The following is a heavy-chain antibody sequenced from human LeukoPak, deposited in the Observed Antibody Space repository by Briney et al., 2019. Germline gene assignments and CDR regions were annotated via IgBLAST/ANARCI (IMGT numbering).Heavy chain of an antibody. CDR1: GYTFTSNF. V-gene: IGHV1-46*01. D-gene: IGHD2-15*01. CDR3: ARDRVVGPPQYYFDY. Sequence: ASVKVSCKASGYTFTSNFIHWVRQAPGQGLEWMGIINSSGGSTRYAQKFQGRAIMTRDMSTSTVYMELSGLRSDDTAVYYCARDRVVGPPQYYFDYWGQGTLVTVSS. CDR2: INSSGGST. J-gene: IGHJ4*02.